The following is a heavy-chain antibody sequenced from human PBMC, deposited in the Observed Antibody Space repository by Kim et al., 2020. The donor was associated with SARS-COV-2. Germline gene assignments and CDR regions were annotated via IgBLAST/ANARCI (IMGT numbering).Heavy chain of an antibody. CDR2: ICFEGRSR. CDR3: AKDDAYYGSAFDS. Sequence: GGSLRLSCAASGLKFGSYGMNWVRQVPGKGLEWVAIICFEGRSRYYVDPVKGRFTISRDDSNNTLYLQMNSLRADDTALYYCAKDDAYYGSAFDSWGQGTLVTVSS. D-gene: IGHD3-10*01. V-gene: IGHV3-23*01. CDR1: GLKFGSYG. J-gene: IGHJ4*02.